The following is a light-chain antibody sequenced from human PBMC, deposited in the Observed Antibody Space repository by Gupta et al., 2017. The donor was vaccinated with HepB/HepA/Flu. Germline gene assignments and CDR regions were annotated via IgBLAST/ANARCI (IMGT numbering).Light chain of an antibody. J-gene: IGKJ2*01. Sequence: DIQMTQSPSSLSAYVGDRVTITCRTSQNINSNLNWYQQKPGKAPQLLIYSAFNLQSGVPSRFSGSGSGTIFTLTISSLQPEDFATYYCQQNHSYPVTFGQGTKLEIK. CDR3: QQNHSYPVT. CDR2: SAF. V-gene: IGKV1-39*01. CDR1: QNINSN.